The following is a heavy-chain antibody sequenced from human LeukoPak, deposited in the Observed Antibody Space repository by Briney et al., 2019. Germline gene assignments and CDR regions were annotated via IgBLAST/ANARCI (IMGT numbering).Heavy chain of an antibody. CDR1: GGSISSSGHY. D-gene: IGHD2-2*02. Sequence: SETLSLTCTVSGGSISSSGHYWSWIRQPPGKGLEWIGEINHSGSTNYNPSLKSRVTISVDTSKNQFSLKLSSVTAADTAVYYCARGHLIRARLAGRYCSSTSCYKAHSHWFDPWGQGTLVTVSS. V-gene: IGHV4-39*07. CDR3: ARGHLIRARLAGRYCSSTSCYKAHSHWFDP. J-gene: IGHJ5*02. CDR2: INHSGST.